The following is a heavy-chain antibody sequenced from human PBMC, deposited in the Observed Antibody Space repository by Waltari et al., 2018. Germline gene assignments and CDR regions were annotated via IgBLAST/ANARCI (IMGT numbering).Heavy chain of an antibody. CDR3: ARGDTLIRGVTPFEY. D-gene: IGHD3-10*01. V-gene: IGHV1-46*01. CDR1: GYTFTSYY. Sequence: QVQLVQSGAEVKKPGASVKVSCKASGYTFTSYYMHWVRQAPGQGLEWMGIINPSGGSTTYEQKFQGRVTVTRDTSTSTVYMELTSLGSDDTAVYYCARGDTLIRGVTPFEYWGQGTLVTVSS. CDR2: INPSGGST. J-gene: IGHJ4*02.